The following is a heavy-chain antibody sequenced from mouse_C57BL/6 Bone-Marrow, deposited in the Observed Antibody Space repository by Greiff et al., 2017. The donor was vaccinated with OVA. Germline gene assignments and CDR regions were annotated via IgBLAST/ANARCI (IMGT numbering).Heavy chain of an antibody. D-gene: IGHD1-1*01. V-gene: IGHV5-9-1*02. CDR2: ISSGGDYI. J-gene: IGHJ4*01. CDR3: TRLYGSSPYYSLDY. Sequence: DVMLVESGEGLVKPGGSLKLSCAASGFTFSSYAMSWVRQTPEKRLEWVAYISSGGDYIYYADSVTGRFTISRDNARNTLYLQMSSLKSEDTAMYYCTRLYGSSPYYSLDYWGQGTSVTVSS. CDR1: GFTFSSYA.